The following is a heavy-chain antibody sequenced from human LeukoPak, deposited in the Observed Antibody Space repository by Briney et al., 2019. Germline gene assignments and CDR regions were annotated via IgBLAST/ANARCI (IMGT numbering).Heavy chain of an antibody. Sequence: SETLSLTCTVSGGSISSYYWSWIRQPPGEGLEWIGYIYYSGSTNYNPSLKGRVTISVDTSKNQFSLKLSSVTAADTAVYYCARDDGTAIDYWGQGTLVTVSS. CDR2: IYYSGST. J-gene: IGHJ4*02. V-gene: IGHV4-59*01. CDR1: GGSISSYY. CDR3: ARDDGTAIDY. D-gene: IGHD5-18*01.